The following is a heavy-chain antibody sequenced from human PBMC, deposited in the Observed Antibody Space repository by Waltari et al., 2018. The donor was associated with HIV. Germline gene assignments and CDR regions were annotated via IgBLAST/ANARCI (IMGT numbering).Heavy chain of an antibody. CDR1: GGSFSGYY. J-gene: IGHJ4*02. V-gene: IGHV4-34*01. D-gene: IGHD3-22*01. CDR3: ARERRNYYDSSGYSFDY. CDR2: INHSGGT. Sequence: QVQLQQWGAGLLKPSETLSLTCAVYGGSFSGYYWSWIRQPPGKGLEWIGQINHSGGTNYNPSLTSRVTISVDTSKNQFSLKLSSVTAAGTAVYYCARERRNYYDSSGYSFDYWGQGTLVTVSS.